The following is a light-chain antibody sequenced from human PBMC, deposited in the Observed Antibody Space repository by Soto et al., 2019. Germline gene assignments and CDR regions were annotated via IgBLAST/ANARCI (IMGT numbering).Light chain of an antibody. CDR2: AAS. Sequence: DIQMTQSPSSLSASVGDRFTITCRASQSISSYLNWYQQKPGKAPKLLIYAASSLESGVPSRFSGSGSGTDFTLTISSLQPEDFATYYCQQANSFSWTFGQGTKVDIK. CDR1: QSISSY. V-gene: IGKV1-39*01. J-gene: IGKJ1*01. CDR3: QQANSFSWT.